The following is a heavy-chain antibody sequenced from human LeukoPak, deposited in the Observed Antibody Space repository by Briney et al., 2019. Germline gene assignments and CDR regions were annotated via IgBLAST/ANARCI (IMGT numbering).Heavy chain of an antibody. Sequence: PGGSLRLSCTASGFTFGDYAMSWVRQAPGKGLEWVGFIRSKAYGGTTEYAASAKGRFTISRDDSKSIAYLQMNSLKTEDTAVYYCTRQGDDSSGYYPPEFDPWGQGTLVTVSS. CDR2: IRSKAYGGTT. J-gene: IGHJ5*02. V-gene: IGHV3-49*04. CDR3: TRQGDDSSGYYPPEFDP. CDR1: GFTFGDYA. D-gene: IGHD3-22*01.